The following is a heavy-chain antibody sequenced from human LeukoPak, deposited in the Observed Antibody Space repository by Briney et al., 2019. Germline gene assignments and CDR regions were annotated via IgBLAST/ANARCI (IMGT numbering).Heavy chain of an antibody. Sequence: PSETLSLTCTVSGGSISGYYWSWIRQPPGMGLEWIGYIYYSGNTNYNPSLKSRVTILVDTSRNQVSLKLSSVTAADTAVYYCARVVLGVAAAGHCFDYWGQGTLVTVSS. CDR2: IYYSGNT. CDR3: ARVVLGVAAAGHCFDY. CDR1: GGSISGYY. J-gene: IGHJ4*02. V-gene: IGHV4-59*01. D-gene: IGHD6-13*01.